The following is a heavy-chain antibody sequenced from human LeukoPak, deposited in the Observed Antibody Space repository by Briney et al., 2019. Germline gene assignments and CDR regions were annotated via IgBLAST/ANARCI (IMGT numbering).Heavy chain of an antibody. CDR1: GFTFSDYY. D-gene: IGHD6-13*01. V-gene: IGHV3-11*01. Sequence: GGSLRLSCAASGFTFSDYYMSWIRQAPGKGLEWVSYISSGGNTLYYADSVKGRFTISRDNAKNSLYLQMNSLRAEDTAVYYCARGSISVAAAGPIDYWGQGTLVTVSS. CDR3: ARGSISVAAAGPIDY. J-gene: IGHJ4*02. CDR2: ISSGGNTL.